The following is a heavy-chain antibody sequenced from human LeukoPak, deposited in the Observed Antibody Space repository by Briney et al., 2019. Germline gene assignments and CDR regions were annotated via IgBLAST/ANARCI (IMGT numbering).Heavy chain of an antibody. D-gene: IGHD6-19*01. CDR2: IYYSGST. CDR3: ARGDSSGWNPSPFFDY. Sequence: SETLSLTCAVSGGSISSGGYYWSWIRQHPGKGLEWIGYIYYSGSTYYNPSLKSRVTISVDTSKNQFSLKLSSVTAADTAVYYCARGDSSGWNPSPFFDYWGQGTLVTVSS. CDR1: GGSISSGGYY. J-gene: IGHJ4*02. V-gene: IGHV4-31*11.